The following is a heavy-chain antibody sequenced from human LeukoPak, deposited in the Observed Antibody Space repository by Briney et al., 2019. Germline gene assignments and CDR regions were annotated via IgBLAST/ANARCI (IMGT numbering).Heavy chain of an antibody. J-gene: IGHJ4*02. V-gene: IGHV1-46*01. CDR1: GYIFTGNY. Sequence: ASVKVSCKASGYIFTGNYIHWVRQAPGQGLEWMGMIYPRDGSTSYAQRFQDGVTVTRDTSTSTVHMELSGLRSEDTAVYYCARDQEGSDYWGQGTQVTVSS. CDR3: ARDQEGSDY. CDR2: IYPRDGST.